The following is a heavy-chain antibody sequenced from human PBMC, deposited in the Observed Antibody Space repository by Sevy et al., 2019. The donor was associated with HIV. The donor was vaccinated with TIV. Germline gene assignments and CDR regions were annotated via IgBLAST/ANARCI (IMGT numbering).Heavy chain of an antibody. Sequence: GESLKISCKGSGYSFTSYCIGWVRQMPGKGLEWMGMIYPGDSDTRYSPSFQGQVTISADKSISTAYLQWSSLKASDTAMYYCARATYYYDSSGYPIDYWGQGTLVTVSS. V-gene: IGHV5-51*01. CDR1: GYSFTSYC. J-gene: IGHJ4*02. CDR2: IYPGDSDT. D-gene: IGHD3-22*01. CDR3: ARATYYYDSSGYPIDY.